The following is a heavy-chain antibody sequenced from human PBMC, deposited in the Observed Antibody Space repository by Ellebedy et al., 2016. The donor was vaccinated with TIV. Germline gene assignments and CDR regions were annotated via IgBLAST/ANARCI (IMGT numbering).Heavy chain of an antibody. D-gene: IGHD3-3*01. Sequence: SVKVSCXASGGTFGNYPISWVRQAPGQGLEWMGRIIPMLRIVNYAQNFQGRVTITADKSTSTAYMELGSLRSEDTAVYYCARRLDLGHRSGYYRGDAFDIWGQGTMVTVSS. J-gene: IGHJ3*02. CDR1: GGTFGNYP. V-gene: IGHV1-69*02. CDR3: ARRLDLGHRSGYYRGDAFDI. CDR2: IIPMLRIV.